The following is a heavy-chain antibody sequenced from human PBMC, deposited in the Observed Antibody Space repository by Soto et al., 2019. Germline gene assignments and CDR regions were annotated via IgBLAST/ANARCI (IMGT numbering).Heavy chain of an antibody. CDR3: ARVGVMVRGVIGSYGMDV. CDR2: IYHSGST. Sequence: SETLSLTCAVSGGSISSGGYSWSWIRQPPGKGLEWIGYIYHSGSTYYNPSLKSRVTISVDRSKNQFSLKLSSVTAADTAVYYCARVGVMVRGVIGSYGMDVWGQGTTVTVSS. CDR1: GGSISSGGYS. J-gene: IGHJ6*02. D-gene: IGHD3-10*01. V-gene: IGHV4-30-2*01.